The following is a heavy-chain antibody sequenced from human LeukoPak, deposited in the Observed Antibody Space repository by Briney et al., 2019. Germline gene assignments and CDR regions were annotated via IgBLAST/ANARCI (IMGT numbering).Heavy chain of an antibody. CDR3: ASEINDYGDPGYFGY. V-gene: IGHV1-69*13. Sequence: ASVKVSCKASGGTFSSYAISWVRQAPGQGLEWMGGIILIFGTANYAQKFQGRVTITADESTSTAYMELSSLRSEDTAVYYCASEINDYGDPGYFGYWGQGTLVTVSS. CDR2: IILIFGTA. D-gene: IGHD4-17*01. J-gene: IGHJ4*02. CDR1: GGTFSSYA.